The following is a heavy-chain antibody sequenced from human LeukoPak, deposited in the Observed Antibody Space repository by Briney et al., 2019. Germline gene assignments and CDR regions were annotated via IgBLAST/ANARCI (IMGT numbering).Heavy chain of an antibody. CDR2: ISYDGSNK. CDR3: AKDLSGYDTYGFDY. Sequence: GGSLRLSCAASGFTFSSYGMHWVRQAPGKGLEWVAVISYDGSNKYYADSVKGRFTISRDNSKNTLYLQMNSLRAEDTAVYYCAKDLSGYDTYGFDYWGQGTLVTVSS. CDR1: GFTFSSYG. D-gene: IGHD5-12*01. V-gene: IGHV3-30*18. J-gene: IGHJ4*02.